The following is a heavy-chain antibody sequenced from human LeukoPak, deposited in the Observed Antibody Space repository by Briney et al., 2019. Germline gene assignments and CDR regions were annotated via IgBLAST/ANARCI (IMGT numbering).Heavy chain of an antibody. D-gene: IGHD3-10*01. J-gene: IGHJ5*02. CDR1: GDSISSYY. V-gene: IGHV4-4*07. CDR2: IYTSGST. CDR3: ARGPWFGELFRANWFDP. Sequence: SETLSLTCTVSGDSISSYYWSWIRQPAGKGLEWIGRIYTSGSTNYNPSLKSRVTMSVDTSKNQFSLKLSSVTAADTAVYYCARGPWFGELFRANWFDPWGQGTLVTVSS.